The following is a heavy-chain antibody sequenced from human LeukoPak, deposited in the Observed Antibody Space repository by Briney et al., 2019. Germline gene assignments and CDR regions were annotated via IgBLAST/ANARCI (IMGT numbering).Heavy chain of an antibody. CDR3: ARQGYYYDSSGYSAFDY. J-gene: IGHJ4*02. V-gene: IGHV1-8*01. D-gene: IGHD3-22*01. CDR1: GYTFTSYD. Sequence: ASVKVSCKASGYTFTSYDINWVRQATGQGLEWLGWMNPSSGNTGYAQKFQGRVTITRDTSASTAYMELSSLRSEDTAVYYCARQGYYYDSSGYSAFDYWGQGTLVTVSS. CDR2: MNPSSGNT.